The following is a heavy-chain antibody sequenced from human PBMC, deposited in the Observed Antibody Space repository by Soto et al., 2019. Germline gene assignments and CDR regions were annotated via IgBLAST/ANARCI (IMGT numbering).Heavy chain of an antibody. CDR2: IYPSDSDT. Sequence: GESLKISCKGSGYIFSGYWIGWVRQLPGKGLEWMGIIYPSDSDTSYSPSFQGHVTISADKSISTAYLQWSSLKASDTAMYYCASHTTAYYYYYGMDVWGQGTTVTVSS. V-gene: IGHV5-51*01. CDR1: GYIFSGYW. D-gene: IGHD1-26*01. J-gene: IGHJ6*02. CDR3: ASHTTAYYYYYGMDV.